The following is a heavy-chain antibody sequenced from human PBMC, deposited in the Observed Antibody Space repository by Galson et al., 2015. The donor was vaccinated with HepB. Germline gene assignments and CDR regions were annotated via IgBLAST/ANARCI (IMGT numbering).Heavy chain of an antibody. CDR1: GGSISSSSYY. Sequence: TLSLTCTVSGGSISSSSYYWGWIRQPPGKGLEWIGSIYSSGSTYYNPSLKSRDTISVDTSKNQFSLKLSSVTAADTAVYYCARSRITIFGVVSGFDPWGQGTLVTVSS. CDR3: ARSRITIFGVVSGFDP. D-gene: IGHD3-3*01. J-gene: IGHJ5*02. V-gene: IGHV4-39*01. CDR2: IYSSGST.